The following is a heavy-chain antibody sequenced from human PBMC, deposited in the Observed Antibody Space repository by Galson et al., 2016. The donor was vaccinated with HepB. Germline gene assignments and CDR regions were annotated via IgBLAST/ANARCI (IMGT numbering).Heavy chain of an antibody. J-gene: IGHJ2*01. V-gene: IGHV3-23*01. CDR2: ISGSGART. D-gene: IGHD5-12*01. CDR3: AKNVGGYDSIGTWTGYFDR. Sequence: SLRLSCAASGFTFNSYAMSWVRQAPGKGLEWVSGISGSGARTYYADSVKGRFTVSGESSTRTVFLQMSGLRAEDTALYYCAKNVGGYDSIGTWTGYFDRWGRGTLVTVSS. CDR1: GFTFNSYA.